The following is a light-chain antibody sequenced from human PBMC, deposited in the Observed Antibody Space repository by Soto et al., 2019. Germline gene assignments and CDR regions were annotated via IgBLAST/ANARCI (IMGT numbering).Light chain of an antibody. V-gene: IGKV3-11*01. CDR2: DAS. CDR1: QSVSSS. J-gene: IGKJ4*01. CDR3: QQRSSWPLP. Sequence: EIVLTQSPATLSLSPGERATLSCRASQSVSSSLAWYQQKPGQTPRLLIYDASNRATGIPARFSGSGSGTDFTLTVSSLEPEDFAVYYCQQRSSWPLPVGGGTKVAIK.